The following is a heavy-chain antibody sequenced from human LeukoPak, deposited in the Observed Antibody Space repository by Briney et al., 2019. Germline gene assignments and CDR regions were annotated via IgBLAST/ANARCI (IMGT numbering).Heavy chain of an antibody. CDR2: ITSNGGTT. D-gene: IGHD4-23*01. V-gene: IGHV3-64*01. J-gene: IGHJ4*02. CDR3: ARAMRWASDY. CDR1: GFTFRSYG. Sequence: GGSLRLSCAASGFTFRSYGMVWVRQAPGKGLEYVSGITSNGGTTYYGNSVKGRFTISRDNSKDTLHLQMGSLRTEDMAVYHCARAMRWASDYWGQGTLVTVAS.